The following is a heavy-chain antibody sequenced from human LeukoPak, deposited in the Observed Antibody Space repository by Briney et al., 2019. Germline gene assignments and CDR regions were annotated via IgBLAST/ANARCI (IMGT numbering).Heavy chain of an antibody. Sequence: PSQTLSLTCTVSGGSISSGDYYWSWIRQPPGKGLEWIGYIYYSGSTNYNPSLKSRVTISVDTSKSQFSLKLSSVTAADTAVYYCARGLAAPKRRWFDPWGQGTLVTVSS. CDR3: ARGLAAPKRRWFDP. CDR2: IYYSGST. V-gene: IGHV4-30-4*01. D-gene: IGHD6-6*01. J-gene: IGHJ5*02. CDR1: GGSISSGDYY.